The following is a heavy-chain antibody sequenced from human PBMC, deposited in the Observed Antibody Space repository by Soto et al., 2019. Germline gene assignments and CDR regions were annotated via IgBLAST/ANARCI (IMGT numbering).Heavy chain of an antibody. CDR3: ASVNSGSYHHGLFDY. CDR1: GYTFTAHY. J-gene: IGHJ4*02. D-gene: IGHD1-26*01. V-gene: IGHV1-2*02. Sequence: ASVKVSCKASGYTFTAHYMNWVRQAPGQGLEWMGWINPNSGDTKYVEKFQGRVTMTRDTSISTAYMELSSLRSDDTAVYYCASVNSGSYHHGLFDYYRKGALVTVSS. CDR2: INPNSGDT.